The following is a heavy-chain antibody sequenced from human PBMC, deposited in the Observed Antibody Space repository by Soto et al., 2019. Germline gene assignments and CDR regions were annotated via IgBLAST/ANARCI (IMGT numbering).Heavy chain of an antibody. CDR3: ARAVGATMMALSY. V-gene: IGHV3-21*01. Sequence: GGSLRLSCAASGFTFSSYSMNWVRQAPGKGLEWVSSISSSSSYIYYADSVKGRFTFSRDNAKNSLYLQMNSLRAEDTAVYYCARAVGATMMALSYWGQGTLVTVSS. CDR2: ISSSSSYI. D-gene: IGHD1-26*01. J-gene: IGHJ4*02. CDR1: GFTFSSYS.